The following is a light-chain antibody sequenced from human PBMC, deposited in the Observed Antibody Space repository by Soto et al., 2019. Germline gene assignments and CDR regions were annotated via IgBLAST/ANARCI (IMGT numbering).Light chain of an antibody. CDR1: SSNIGSNT. CDR3: AAWDESLNGLDV. Sequence: QSVLTQPPSASGTPGQRVTISCSGSSSNIGSNTVNWYQQLPGTAPKLLIYSNNQRPSGVPDRFSGSKSGTSASLAISGLQSAEEADYYCAAWDESLNGLDVFGTGTKLTVL. J-gene: IGLJ1*01. V-gene: IGLV1-44*01. CDR2: SNN.